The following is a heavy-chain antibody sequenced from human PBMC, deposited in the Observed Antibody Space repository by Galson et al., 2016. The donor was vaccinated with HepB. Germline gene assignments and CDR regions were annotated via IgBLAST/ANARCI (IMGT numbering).Heavy chain of an antibody. CDR1: GGSIISGGYY. CDR3: ARASGPLTYYYDSSGYEDY. J-gene: IGHJ4*02. D-gene: IGHD3-22*01. V-gene: IGHV4-31*03. CDR2: IYYSGST. Sequence: TLSLTCTVSGGSIISGGYYWSWIRQHPGKGLEWIGYIYYSGSTHYNPSLKSRVTISVDTSKNQFSLRLSSVSAADTAVYYCARASGPLTYYYDSSGYEDYWGQGTLVTVSS.